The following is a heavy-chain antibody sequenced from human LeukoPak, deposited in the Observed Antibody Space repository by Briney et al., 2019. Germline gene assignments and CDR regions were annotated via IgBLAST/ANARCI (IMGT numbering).Heavy chain of an antibody. J-gene: IGHJ4*02. D-gene: IGHD6-13*01. CDR3: AKVASISAAGTTDY. Sequence: GGSLRLSCAASGFIFSDYYMNWMRQVPGKGLEWVSYISSSGGTTNYADSVEGRFTISRDNAQNSLYMQMNSLRAEDTAMYYCAKVASISAAGTTDYWGQGTLVTVSS. CDR2: ISSSGGTT. V-gene: IGHV3-11*01. CDR1: GFIFSDYY.